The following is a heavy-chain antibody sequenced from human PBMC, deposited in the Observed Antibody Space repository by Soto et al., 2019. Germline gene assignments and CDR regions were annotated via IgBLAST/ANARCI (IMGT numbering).Heavy chain of an antibody. CDR1: GGSISSGDYY. CDR3: ARSDNYVPFDH. V-gene: IGHV4-30-4*01. Sequence: QVQLQESGPVLVKPSQTLSLTCTVSGGSISSGDYYWSWIRQPPGKGLEWIGYIYYSGFTYYNPSLNSRLTMSVDTSKNQFSLKLSSVIAADTAVYYCARSDNYVPFDHWGQGTLVTVSS. D-gene: IGHD4-4*01. J-gene: IGHJ4*02. CDR2: IYYSGFT.